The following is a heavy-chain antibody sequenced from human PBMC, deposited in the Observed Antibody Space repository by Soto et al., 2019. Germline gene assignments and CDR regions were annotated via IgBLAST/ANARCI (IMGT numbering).Heavy chain of an antibody. CDR2: ISDSDVGI. V-gene: IGHV3-23*01. CDR3: AKDCCANPNVCAFDI. D-gene: IGHD7-27*01. CDR1: GLTIIRCC. J-gene: IGHJ3*02. Sequence: XGCLGLSCCLSGLTIIRCCKCWVRQAAGDGREWVWGISDSDVGITRGGAVSDGFTISRDNSKNTLYLQMNSMRAEETAVGYCAKDCCANPNVCAFDICDQGTMVTVSS.